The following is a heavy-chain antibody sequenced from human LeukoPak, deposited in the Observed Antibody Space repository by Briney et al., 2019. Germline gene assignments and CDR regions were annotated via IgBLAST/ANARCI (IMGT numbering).Heavy chain of an antibody. CDR3: ARHNSVGDIAWWFDP. D-gene: IGHD3-16*02. CDR1: GYTFTSYY. CDR2: INPSGGST. Sequence: GASVKVSCKASGYTFTSYYMHWVRQAPGQGLEWMGIINPSGGSTSYAQKLQGRVTMTRDMSTSTVSMALSSLRSGDTPVYCCARHNSVGDIAWWFDPWGQGTLVTVSS. V-gene: IGHV1-46*01. J-gene: IGHJ5*02.